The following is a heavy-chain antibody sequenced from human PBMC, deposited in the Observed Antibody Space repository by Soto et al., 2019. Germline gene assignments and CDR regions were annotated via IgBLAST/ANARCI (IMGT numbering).Heavy chain of an antibody. CDR3: ARAVMDIVLVPAEGFFDY. V-gene: IGHV1-69*13. Sequence: GASVKVSCKASGGTFSSYAISWVRQAPGQGLEWMGGIIPIFGTANYAQKFQGRVTITADESTSTAYMELSSLRSEDTAVYYCARAVMDIVLVPAEGFFDYWGQGTLVTVSS. CDR2: IIPIFGTA. J-gene: IGHJ4*02. CDR1: GGTFSSYA. D-gene: IGHD2-2*03.